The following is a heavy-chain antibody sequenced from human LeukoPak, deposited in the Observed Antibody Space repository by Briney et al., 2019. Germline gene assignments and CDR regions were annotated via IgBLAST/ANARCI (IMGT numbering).Heavy chain of an antibody. CDR1: GYTLTVYY. D-gene: IGHD6-6*01. CDR3: ASYPRYSSSPPFDY. Sequence: ASVKASCKASGYTLTVYYMHWVRQAPGQGLEWMGWINPNTGDTNYTQKFQGRVTMTRDTTISTAYLELSRLKSDDTAVYYCASYPRYSSSPPFDYWGQGTLVSVSS. CDR2: INPNTGDT. J-gene: IGHJ4*02. V-gene: IGHV1-2*02.